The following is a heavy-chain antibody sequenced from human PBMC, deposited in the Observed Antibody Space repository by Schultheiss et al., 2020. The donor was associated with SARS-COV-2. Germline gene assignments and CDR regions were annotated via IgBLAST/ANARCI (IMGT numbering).Heavy chain of an antibody. Sequence: ASVKVSCKASGYTFTGYYMHWVRQAPGQGLEWMGRINPNSGGTNYAQKFQGRVTMTRNTSISTAYMELSRLRSDDTAVYYCATLNYDILTGYYYYYYGMDVWGQGTTVTVSS. CDR3: ATLNYDILTGYYYYYYGMDV. CDR2: INPNSGGT. CDR1: GYTFTGYY. V-gene: IGHV1-2*06. D-gene: IGHD3-9*01. J-gene: IGHJ6*02.